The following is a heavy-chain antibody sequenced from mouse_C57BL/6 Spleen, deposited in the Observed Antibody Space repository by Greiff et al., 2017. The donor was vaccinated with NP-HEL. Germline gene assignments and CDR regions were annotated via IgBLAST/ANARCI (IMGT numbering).Heavy chain of an antibody. Sequence: VQLQQSDAELVKPGASVKISCKVSGYTFTDHTIHWMKQRPEQGLEWIGYIYPRDGSTKYNEKFKGKATLTADKSSSTAYVQLNSLTSEDSAVYFCARKYDYDGYYYAMDYWGQGTSVTVSS. V-gene: IGHV1-78*01. J-gene: IGHJ4*01. CDR3: ARKYDYDGYYYAMDY. CDR1: GYTFTDHT. CDR2: IYPRDGST. D-gene: IGHD2-4*01.